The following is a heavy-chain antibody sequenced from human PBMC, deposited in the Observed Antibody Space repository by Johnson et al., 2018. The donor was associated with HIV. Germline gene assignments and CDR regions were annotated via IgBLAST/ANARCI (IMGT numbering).Heavy chain of an antibody. D-gene: IGHD4-11*01. V-gene: IGHV3-30-3*01. CDR1: GFTFSSYA. J-gene: IGHJ3*02. Sequence: QVQLVESGGGVVQPGRSLRLSCAASGFTFSSYAMHWVRQAPGKGLEWVAVISYDGSNKYYADSVKGRFTISRDNSKNTLYLQMNSLRAEDTAVYYCARSHLYDTTVFDIWGQGTRVTVSS. CDR3: ARSHLYDTTVFDI. CDR2: ISYDGSNK.